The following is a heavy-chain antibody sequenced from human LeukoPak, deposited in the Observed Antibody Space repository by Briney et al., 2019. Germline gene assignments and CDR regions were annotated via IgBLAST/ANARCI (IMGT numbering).Heavy chain of an antibody. J-gene: IGHJ5*02. Sequence: SETLSLTCTVSGGSISSYYWSWIRQPPGKGLEWIGYIYYSGSTNYNPSLKSRVTISVDTSKNQFSLKLSSVTAADMAVYYCARHGGVDPWGQGTLVTVSS. CDR1: GGSISSYY. V-gene: IGHV4-59*01. CDR3: ARHGGVDP. CDR2: IYYSGST. D-gene: IGHD2-15*01.